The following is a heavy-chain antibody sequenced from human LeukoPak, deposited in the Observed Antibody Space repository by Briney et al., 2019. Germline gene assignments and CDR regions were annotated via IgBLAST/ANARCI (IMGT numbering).Heavy chain of an antibody. CDR3: ARDVSGWSYFDY. J-gene: IGHJ4*02. Sequence: GASVKVSCKASGYTFSSYGICWVRQAPGQGLEWMGWISGYNGNTNYAQKLQGRVTMTTDTSTSTAYMELRSLRSDDTAVYYCARDVSGWSYFDYWGQGTLVTVSS. CDR2: ISGYNGNT. CDR1: GYTFSSYG. D-gene: IGHD6-19*01. V-gene: IGHV1-18*04.